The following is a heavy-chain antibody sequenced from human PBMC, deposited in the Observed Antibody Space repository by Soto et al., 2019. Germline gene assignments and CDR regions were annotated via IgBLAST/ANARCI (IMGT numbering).Heavy chain of an antibody. V-gene: IGHV3-23*01. J-gene: IGHJ4*02. CDR3: AKLGSSAWSPHYYFDY. CDR1: GFTFNNYA. D-gene: IGHD3-10*01. CDR2: ITGSGSDT. Sequence: EVQLLESGGGLVQPGGSLRLSCAASGFTFNNYAMGWVRQAPGKGLEWVSAITGSGSDTYSLDSVKGRFTISSDNSKNTLFLQVNSLRAEDTAIYYCAKLGSSAWSPHYYFDYWGQGTLVTVSS.